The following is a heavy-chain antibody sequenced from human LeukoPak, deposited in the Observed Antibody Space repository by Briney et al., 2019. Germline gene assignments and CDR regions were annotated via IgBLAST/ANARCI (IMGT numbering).Heavy chain of an antibody. V-gene: IGHV3-48*01. D-gene: IGHD5-12*01. Sequence: PGGSLRLSCAASGFTFSSYSMNWVRQAPGKGLEWVSYISGSSRVIYYADSVKGRFTISRDNAKNSLYLQMNSLRGEDTAVYYCARDMDTSGYNFDYWGQGTLVTVSS. CDR3: ARDMDTSGYNFDY. CDR2: ISGSSRVI. J-gene: IGHJ4*02. CDR1: GFTFSSYS.